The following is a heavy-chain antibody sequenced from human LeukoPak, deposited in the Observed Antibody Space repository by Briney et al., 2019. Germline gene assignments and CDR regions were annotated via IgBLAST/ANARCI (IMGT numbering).Heavy chain of an antibody. CDR3: ARSSAYCSGGSCYLSPQHYYYMDV. CDR2: IYYSGST. D-gene: IGHD2-15*01. Sequence: ASETLSLTCTVSGGSISSYYWSWIRQPPGKGLEWIGYIYYSGSTNYNPSLKSRVTISVDTSKNQFSLKLSSVTAADTAVYYCARSSAYCSGGSCYLSPQHYYYMDVWGKGTTVTVSS. J-gene: IGHJ6*03. CDR1: GGSISSYY. V-gene: IGHV4-59*01.